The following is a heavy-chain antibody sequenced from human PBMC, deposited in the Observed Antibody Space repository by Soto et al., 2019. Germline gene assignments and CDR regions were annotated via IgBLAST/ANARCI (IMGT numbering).Heavy chain of an antibody. CDR2: IYHSGST. D-gene: IGHD3-10*01. CDR1: GGSISSSNW. CDR3: ARVRYYGSGSYYYYCGMDV. J-gene: IGHJ6*02. V-gene: IGHV4-4*02. Sequence: PSETLSLTCAVSGGSISSSNWWSWVRQPPGKGLEWIGEIYHSGSTNYNPSLKSRVTISVDKSKNQFSLKLSSVTAADTAVYYCARVRYYGSGSYYYYCGMDVWGQGTTVTVSS.